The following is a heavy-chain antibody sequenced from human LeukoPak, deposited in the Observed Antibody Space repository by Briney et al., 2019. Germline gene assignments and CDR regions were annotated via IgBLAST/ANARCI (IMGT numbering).Heavy chain of an antibody. CDR3: VSFLAWRKFDY. Sequence: KASETLSLTCAVYGGSFSGYYWSRIRQPPGKGLEWIGEINHSGSTNYNPSLKSRVTISVDTSKNQFSLKLSSVTAADTAVYYCVSFLAWRKFDYWGQGTLVTVSS. CDR2: INHSGST. D-gene: IGHD3-3*01. V-gene: IGHV4-34*01. CDR1: GGSFSGYY. J-gene: IGHJ4*02.